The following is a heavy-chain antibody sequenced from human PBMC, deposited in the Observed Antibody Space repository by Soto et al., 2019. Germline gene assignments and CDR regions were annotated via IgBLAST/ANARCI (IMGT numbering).Heavy chain of an antibody. Sequence: QVQLQESGPGLVKPSDTLSLTCAVSGYSISSSNWWGWIRQPPGKGLEWIGYIYYSGTTYYNPSLKRRVTMSVDTSKNQFSLKLTSVXXXXXXXXXXXXXXXXXXXDYWXQGTLVTVSS. J-gene: IGHJ4*02. CDR2: IYYSGTT. CDR1: GYSISSSNW. CDR3: XXXXXXXXXDY. V-gene: IGHV4-28*01.